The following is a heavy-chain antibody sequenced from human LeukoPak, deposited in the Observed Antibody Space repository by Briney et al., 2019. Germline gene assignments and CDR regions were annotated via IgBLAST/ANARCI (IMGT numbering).Heavy chain of an antibody. CDR1: GFTFSSYA. CDR2: ISSSSSTI. CDR3: ARDGFDY. V-gene: IGHV3-48*02. J-gene: IGHJ4*02. Sequence: GRSLRLSCAASGFTFSSYAIHWVRQAPGKGLEWVSYISSSSSTIHYADSLKGRFTISRDNAKNSLYLQMNSLRDEDTAVYYCARDGFDYWGQGTLVTVSS.